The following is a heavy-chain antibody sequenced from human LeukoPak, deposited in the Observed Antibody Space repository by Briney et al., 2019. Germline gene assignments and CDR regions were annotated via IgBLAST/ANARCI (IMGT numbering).Heavy chain of an antibody. J-gene: IGHJ4*02. V-gene: IGHV3-74*01. Sequence: GRSPRLSCAASGVTPCSYWTHSVSHVPGKGLVWVARINPGGSSITYADSVKGRFTISRDNAKNALYLQMDSLRAEDTGVYYCARSNQADDYWGQGTLITVSS. CDR3: ARSNQADDY. CDR2: INPGGSSI. D-gene: IGHD1-14*01. CDR1: GVTPCSYW.